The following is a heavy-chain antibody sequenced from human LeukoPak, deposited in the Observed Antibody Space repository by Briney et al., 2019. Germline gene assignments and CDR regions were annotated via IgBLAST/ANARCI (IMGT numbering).Heavy chain of an antibody. CDR1: GFTFSSYA. Sequence: GGSLRLSCAASGFTFSSYAMSWVRQAPGKGLEWVAVISYDGSNKYYADSVKGRFTISRDNSKNTLYLQMNSLRAEDTAVYYCARGSGSYYLGFDYWGQGTLVTVSS. V-gene: IGHV3-30-3*01. CDR2: ISYDGSNK. J-gene: IGHJ4*02. CDR3: ARGSGSYYLGFDY. D-gene: IGHD1-26*01.